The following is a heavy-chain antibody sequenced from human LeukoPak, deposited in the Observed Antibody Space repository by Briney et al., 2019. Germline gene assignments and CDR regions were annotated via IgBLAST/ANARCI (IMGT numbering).Heavy chain of an antibody. CDR3: TRDAQRGYNVYEY. D-gene: IGHD5/OR15-5a*01. CDR2: ISSSSAYI. V-gene: IGHV3-21*06. Sequence: PGGSLRLSCAGSGFTFSTYTMNWVRQAPGKGLEWVSSISSSSAYIYYADSVNGRFTISRDNAKNSLSLQMDSLGAEDTAVYYCTRDAQRGYNVYEYWGQGTLVTVSS. J-gene: IGHJ4*02. CDR1: GFTFSTYT.